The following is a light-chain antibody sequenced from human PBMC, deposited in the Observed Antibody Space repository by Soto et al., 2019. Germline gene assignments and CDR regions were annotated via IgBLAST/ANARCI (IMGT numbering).Light chain of an antibody. J-gene: IGKJ1*01. V-gene: IGKV1-5*01. Sequence: DIQMTQSPSTLSASVGDRVTLTCWASQNIRNSLAWYQQKPGKAPRLLIYEASSLESGVPARLSGSGSGTEFTLTISSLQPDDFATYFCQQYSSYSLTFGQGTKVEIK. CDR1: QNIRNS. CDR2: EAS. CDR3: QQYSSYSLT.